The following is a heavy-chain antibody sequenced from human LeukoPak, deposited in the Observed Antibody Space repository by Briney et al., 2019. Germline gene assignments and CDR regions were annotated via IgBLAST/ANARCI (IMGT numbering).Heavy chain of an antibody. CDR2: ISGSGGST. Sequence: GGSLRLSCAASGFTFSSYAMSWVRQAPGKGLEWVSAISGSGGSTFYADSVKGRFTISRDNSKNTLYLQIDSLRAEDTAVYYCAKVPAVAGKKNWFDPWGLGTLVTVSS. CDR1: GFTFSSYA. V-gene: IGHV3-23*01. D-gene: IGHD6-19*01. CDR3: AKVPAVAGKKNWFDP. J-gene: IGHJ5*02.